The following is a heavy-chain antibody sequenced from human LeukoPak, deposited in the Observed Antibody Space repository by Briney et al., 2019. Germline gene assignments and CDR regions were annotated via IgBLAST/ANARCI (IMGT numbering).Heavy chain of an antibody. CDR3: ARETFQRFSDY. D-gene: IGHD2/OR15-2a*01. Sequence: SETLSLTCSVSGGSLSTDFWSWIRQPAGKGLEWIGRFYTRGTTEYSPSLKSRVTISVNTSKNQFSLNLSSVTAADTAVYYCARETFQRFSDYWGQGTLVTVSS. CDR1: GGSLSTDF. V-gene: IGHV4-4*07. J-gene: IGHJ4*02. CDR2: FYTRGTT.